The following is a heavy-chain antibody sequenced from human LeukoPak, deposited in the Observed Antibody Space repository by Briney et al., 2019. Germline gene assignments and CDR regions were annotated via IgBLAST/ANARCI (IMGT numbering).Heavy chain of an antibody. J-gene: IGHJ3*02. D-gene: IGHD2-15*01. CDR1: GFTFSSYA. V-gene: IGHV3-64*01. CDR3: ARDQEGYCSGGSCYPPAFDI. Sequence: GSLRLSCAASGFTFSSYAMHWVRQAPGKGLEYVSAISSNGGSTYYANSVKGRFTISRDNSKNTLYLQMGSLRAEDMAVYYCARDQEGYCSGGSCYPPAFDIWGQGTMVTVSS. CDR2: ISSNGGST.